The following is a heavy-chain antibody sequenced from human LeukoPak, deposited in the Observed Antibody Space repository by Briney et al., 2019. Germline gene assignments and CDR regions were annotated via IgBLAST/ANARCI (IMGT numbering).Heavy chain of an antibody. J-gene: IGHJ6*02. Sequence: ALVKVSCKVSGYTLTELSMHWVRQAPGKGLEWMGGLDPEDGETIYAQKFQGRVTMTEDTSTDTAYMELSSLRSEDTAVYYCATESTGDYYYYGMDVWGQGTTVTVSS. CDR3: ATESTGDYYYYGMDV. CDR1: GYTLTELS. V-gene: IGHV1-24*01. D-gene: IGHD3-10*01. CDR2: LDPEDGET.